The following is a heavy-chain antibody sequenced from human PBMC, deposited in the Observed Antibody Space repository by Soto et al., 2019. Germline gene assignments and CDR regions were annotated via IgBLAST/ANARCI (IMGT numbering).Heavy chain of an antibody. CDR2: IIPIFGTA. D-gene: IGHD1-26*01. J-gene: IGHJ4*02. CDR1: GGTFSSYA. Sequence: ASVKVSCKASGGTFSSYAISWVRQAPGQGLEWMGGIIPIFGTANYAQKFQGRVTITADESTSTAYMELSSLRSEDTAVYYCARDFARLSGSYDYWGQGTLVTVSS. V-gene: IGHV1-69*13. CDR3: ARDFARLSGSYDY.